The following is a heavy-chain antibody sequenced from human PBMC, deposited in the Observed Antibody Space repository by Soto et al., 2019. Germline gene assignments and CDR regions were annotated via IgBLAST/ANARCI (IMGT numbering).Heavy chain of an antibody. CDR1: GGSISSSNW. J-gene: IGHJ4*02. CDR3: ASKGLGWYSPYYFDY. Sequence: SETLSLTCAVSGGSISSSNWWSWVRQPPGKGLEWIGEIYHSGSTNYNPSLKSRVTISVDKSKNQFSLKMSSVTAADTAVYYCASKGLGWYSPYYFDYWGQGTLVTVYS. D-gene: IGHD6-19*01. V-gene: IGHV4-4*02. CDR2: IYHSGST.